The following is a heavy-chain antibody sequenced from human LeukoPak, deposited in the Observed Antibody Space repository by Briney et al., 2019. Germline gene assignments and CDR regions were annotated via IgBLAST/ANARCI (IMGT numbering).Heavy chain of an antibody. CDR2: ISWNSGST. D-gene: IGHD3-3*01. J-gene: IGHJ4*02. V-gene: IGHV3-9*03. Sequence: GRSLRLSCAASGFTFDDYAMHWVRQAPGKGLEWVSGISWNSGSTGYADSVKGRFTISRDNAKNSLYLQMNSLRAEDMALYYCAKDMRRGGYYDFWSGYSPFDHWGQGTLVTVSS. CDR3: AKDMRRGGYYDFWSGYSPFDH. CDR1: GFTFDDYA.